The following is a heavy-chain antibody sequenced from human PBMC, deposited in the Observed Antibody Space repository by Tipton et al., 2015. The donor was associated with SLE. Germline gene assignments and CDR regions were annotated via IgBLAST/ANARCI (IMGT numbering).Heavy chain of an antibody. V-gene: IGHV3-21*03. CDR3: ARDLGELSLYYYYGMDV. CDR1: GFTFSSYS. J-gene: IGHJ6*02. D-gene: IGHD3-16*02. CDR2: ISSSSSYI. Sequence: GSLRLSCAASGFTFSSYSMNWVRQAPGKGLEWVSSISSSSSYIYYADSVKGRFTISRDNAKNSLYLQMNSLRAEDTAVYYCARDLGELSLYYYYGMDVWGQGTTVTVSS.